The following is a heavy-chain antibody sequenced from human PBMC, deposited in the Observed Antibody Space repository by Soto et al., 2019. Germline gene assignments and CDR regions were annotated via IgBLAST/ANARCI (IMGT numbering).Heavy chain of an antibody. Sequence: QVQLQESGPGLVTASETLTLTCTISGGSINNYYWTWVRQPPGKGLEWIGRIYPSGRAHYNPSLQSRVTLSVDVSKNQFSLRVNSVTATDTAIYFCARDYDVNTALNYWYFDLWGRGTLDTVSS. J-gene: IGHJ2*01. CDR1: GGSINNYY. V-gene: IGHV4-4*07. D-gene: IGHD5-18*01. CDR3: ARDYDVNTALNYWYFDL. CDR2: IYPSGRA.